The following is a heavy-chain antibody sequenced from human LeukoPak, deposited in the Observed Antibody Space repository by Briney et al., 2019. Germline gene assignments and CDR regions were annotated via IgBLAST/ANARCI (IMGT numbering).Heavy chain of an antibody. V-gene: IGHV4-61*01. D-gene: IGHD6-13*01. Sequence: SETLSLTCTVSGGSVSSGSYYWSWVRQPPGKGLEWIGYIYYSGSTNYNPSLKSRVTISVDTSKNQFSQKLSSVTAADTAVYYCASSISSSWYYYGMDVWGQGTTVTVSS. CDR3: ASSISSSWYYYGMDV. CDR2: IYYSGST. CDR1: GGSVSSGSYY. J-gene: IGHJ6*02.